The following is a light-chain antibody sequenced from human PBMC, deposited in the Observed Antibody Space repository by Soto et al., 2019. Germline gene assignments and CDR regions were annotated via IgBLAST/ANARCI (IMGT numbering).Light chain of an antibody. CDR3: QQYGSSPWT. V-gene: IGKV3-20*01. J-gene: IGKJ1*01. CDR2: GAS. Sequence: VVTQSPGTLSLSPGERATLSCRASQSVSSSYLAWYQQKPGQAPRLLIYGASSRDTGIQDRFSGSGSGTDFTLTISRLEPEDFAVYYCQQYGSSPWTFGQGTKV. CDR1: QSVSSSY.